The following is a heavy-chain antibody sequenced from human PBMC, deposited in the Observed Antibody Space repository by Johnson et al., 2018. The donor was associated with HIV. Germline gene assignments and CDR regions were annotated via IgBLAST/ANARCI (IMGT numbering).Heavy chain of an antibody. CDR2: IKSNTDGGTT. J-gene: IGHJ3*02. D-gene: IGHD3-16*01. V-gene: IGHV3-15*01. Sequence: VQLVESGGGLVQPGGSLRLSCAASGFTFSHAWMTWVRQAPGKGLAWIGRIKSNTDGGTTAYAEPVKGRFTISRDDSKNTLYLQMNSLTTEDTAVYYCTTYATMITMYVEIKGGAFDIWGQGTMVTVSS. CDR3: TTYATMITMYVEIKGGAFDI. CDR1: GFTFSHAW.